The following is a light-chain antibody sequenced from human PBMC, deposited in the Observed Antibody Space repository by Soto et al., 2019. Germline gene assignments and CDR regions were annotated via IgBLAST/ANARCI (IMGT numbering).Light chain of an antibody. CDR1: QSVSNN. CDR2: DAS. V-gene: IGKV3D-15*01. J-gene: IGKJ1*01. CDR3: QQYNDWWT. Sequence: ETVMTQSPATLSVSPGERATLSCRASQSVSNNLAWYQQKPGQAPRLLIYDASTRASGIPARFSGSGYGTEFTLIISSLQSEDFAVYYCQQYNDWWTFGQGTKVEIK.